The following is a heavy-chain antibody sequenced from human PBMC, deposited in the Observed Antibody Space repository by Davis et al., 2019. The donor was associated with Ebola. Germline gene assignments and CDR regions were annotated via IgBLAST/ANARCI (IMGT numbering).Heavy chain of an antibody. J-gene: IGHJ6*02. CDR1: GFTFSSYS. CDR3: ASRRWDQGMDV. Sequence: PGGSLRLSCAASGFTFSSYSMNWVRQAPGKGLEWVSSISSSSSYIYYADSVKGRFTISRDNAKNSLYLQMNSLRAEDTAVYYCASRRWDQGMDVWGQGTTVTVSS. V-gene: IGHV3-21*01. CDR2: ISSSSSYI. D-gene: IGHD1-26*01.